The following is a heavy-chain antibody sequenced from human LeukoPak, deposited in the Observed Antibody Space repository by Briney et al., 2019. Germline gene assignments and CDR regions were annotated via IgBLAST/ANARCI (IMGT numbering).Heavy chain of an antibody. CDR1: GGSFSGYY. Sequence: SETLSLTCAVYGGSFSGYYWSWIRQPPGKGLEWIGEINHSGSTNYNPSLKSRVTISVDTSKNQSSLKLSSVTAADTAVYYCARVGSPYSSSWYWFDPWGQGTLVTVSS. CDR2: INHSGST. J-gene: IGHJ5*02. CDR3: ARVGSPYSSSWYWFDP. D-gene: IGHD6-13*01. V-gene: IGHV4-34*01.